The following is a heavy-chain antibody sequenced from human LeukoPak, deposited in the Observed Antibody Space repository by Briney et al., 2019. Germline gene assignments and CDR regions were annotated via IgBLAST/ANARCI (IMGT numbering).Heavy chain of an antibody. Sequence: ASVKVSCKASGYSFTGYYMHWVRQAPGQGLEWMGWINPNSGGTNYAQEFQGRVTMTRDTSISTAYMELSRLRSDDTAVYYCAREIGVVGATSVDYWGQGTLVTVSS. CDR2: INPNSGGT. CDR3: AREIGVVGATSVDY. D-gene: IGHD1-26*01. CDR1: GYSFTGYY. V-gene: IGHV1-2*02. J-gene: IGHJ4*02.